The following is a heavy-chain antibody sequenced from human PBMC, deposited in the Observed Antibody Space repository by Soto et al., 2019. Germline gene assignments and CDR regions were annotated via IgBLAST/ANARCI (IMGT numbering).Heavy chain of an antibody. CDR1: GYTFTSYA. D-gene: IGHD3-3*01. V-gene: IGHV1-3*01. CDR2: INAGNGNT. CDR3: ARDRTGDFWSGYWGNWFDP. Sequence: GALGKVSCKASGYTFTSYAMHWVRQAPGQRLEWMGWINAGNGNTKYSQRFQGRVTITRDTSASTAYMELSSLRSEDTAVYYCARDRTGDFWSGYWGNWFDPWGQGTLVNVSS. J-gene: IGHJ5*02.